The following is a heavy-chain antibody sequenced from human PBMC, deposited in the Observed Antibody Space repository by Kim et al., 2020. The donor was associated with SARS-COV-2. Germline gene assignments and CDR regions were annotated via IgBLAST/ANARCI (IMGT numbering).Heavy chain of an antibody. Sequence: GGSLRLSCAASGFTFSSYGMDWVRQALGKGLEWVAAIWYNGRNQYYADSVKGRFTISRDNYKNTLYLQMNSLRVEDTAVYYCARGGYCSGARCDLYDGTDLWGQGTTVTVSS. CDR2: IWYNGRNQ. D-gene: IGHD2-15*01. CDR1: GFTFSSYG. J-gene: IGHJ6*02. V-gene: IGHV3-33*01. CDR3: ARGGYCSGARCDLYDGTDL.